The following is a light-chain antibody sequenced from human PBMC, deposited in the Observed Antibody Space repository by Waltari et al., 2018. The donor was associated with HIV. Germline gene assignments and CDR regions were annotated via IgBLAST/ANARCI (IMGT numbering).Light chain of an antibody. CDR1: QEIRTF. J-gene: IGKJ1*01. Sequence: DIQMTQSPSSVSASVGDRLTITCRASQEIRTFLAWYQQKPGRAPKLLIDDASTLRGGVPSRFSGSGSGTDFSLTISRLEPEDFAVYYCHQYGTAPRTFGQGTKVEIK. V-gene: IGKV1-12*01. CDR2: DAS. CDR3: HQYGTAPRT.